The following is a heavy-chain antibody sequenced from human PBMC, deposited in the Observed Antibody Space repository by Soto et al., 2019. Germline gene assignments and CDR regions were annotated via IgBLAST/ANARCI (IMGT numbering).Heavy chain of an antibody. Sequence: SETLSLTCAVYGGSFSGYYWSWIRQPPGKGLEWIGEINHSGSTNYNPSLKSRVTISVDTSKNQFSLKLSSVTAADTAVYYCARGLSSGWYIRWGQGTLVTVSS. D-gene: IGHD6-19*01. J-gene: IGHJ4*02. V-gene: IGHV4-34*01. CDR1: GGSFSGYY. CDR2: INHSGST. CDR3: ARGLSSGWYIR.